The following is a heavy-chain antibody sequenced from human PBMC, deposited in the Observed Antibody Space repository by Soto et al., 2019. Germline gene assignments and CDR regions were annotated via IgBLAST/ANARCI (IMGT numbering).Heavy chain of an antibody. D-gene: IGHD5-18*01. V-gene: IGHV3-9*01. CDR1: GFTFDDYA. Sequence: GGSLRLSCAASGFTFDDYAMHWVRQAPGKVLERVSRISWNSGSIGYADSVKGRFTISRENAKNSLYLQMNSLRAEDTALYYCAKAVGSYGNFDYWGQGTLVTVSS. J-gene: IGHJ4*02. CDR2: ISWNSGSI. CDR3: AKAVGSYGNFDY.